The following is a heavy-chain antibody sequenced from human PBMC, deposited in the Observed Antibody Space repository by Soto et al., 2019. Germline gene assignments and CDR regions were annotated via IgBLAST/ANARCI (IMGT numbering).Heavy chain of an antibody. Sequence: ASVKVSCKASGGTFSSYAISWVRQAPGQGLEWMGGIIPILGIANYAQKFQGRVTITAGKSTSTAYMELSSLRSEDTAVYYCASLTKDYYGSGSYYYYYGMDVWGQGTTVTVSS. J-gene: IGHJ6*02. CDR2: IIPILGIA. D-gene: IGHD3-10*01. V-gene: IGHV1-69*10. CDR3: ASLTKDYYGSGSYYYYYGMDV. CDR1: GGTFSSYA.